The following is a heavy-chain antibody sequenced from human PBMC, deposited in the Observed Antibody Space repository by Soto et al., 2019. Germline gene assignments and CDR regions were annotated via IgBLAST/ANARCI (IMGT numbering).Heavy chain of an antibody. CDR3: ARNYYDSSGYYYVWFEP. V-gene: IGHV1-18*01. CDR1: GYTFTSYG. J-gene: IGHJ5*02. Sequence: GASVKVSCKASGYTFTSYGISWVRQAPGQGLEWMGWISAYNGNTNYAQKLQGRVTMTTDTSTSTAYMELRSLRSDDTAVYYCARNYYDSSGYYYVWFEPWGQGTLVTVSS. CDR2: ISAYNGNT. D-gene: IGHD3-22*01.